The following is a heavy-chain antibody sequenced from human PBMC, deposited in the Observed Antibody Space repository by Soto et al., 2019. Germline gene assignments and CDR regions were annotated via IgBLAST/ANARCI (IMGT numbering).Heavy chain of an antibody. Sequence: GSMRLSCAASGFTFSSSWMHWVRQAPGKGLVWVSRIKSDGSSTNYADFVKGRFTISRDNAKNTLYLQMNSLEAEDTAVYYCTRMSLSGWGQGTLVTVSS. CDR2: IKSDGSST. D-gene: IGHD2-15*01. V-gene: IGHV3-74*01. CDR1: GFTFSSSW. CDR3: TRMSLSG. J-gene: IGHJ4*02.